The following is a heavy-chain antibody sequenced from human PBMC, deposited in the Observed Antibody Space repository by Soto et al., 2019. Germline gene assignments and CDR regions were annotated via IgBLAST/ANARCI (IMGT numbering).Heavy chain of an antibody. D-gene: IGHD3-3*01. Sequence: SCPTLVNPTQTLTLTCTFSGFSLSTSGVAVGWIRQAPRKAPEWLAFIFWDDDKRYSPSLENRLTITKDTSKNQVVLTMTNMDPVDTATYYCARIFDFWSGYYSSYWGRGTLVTVSS. CDR3: ARIFDFWSGYYSSY. V-gene: IGHV2-5*02. CDR1: GFSLSTSGVA. J-gene: IGHJ4*02. CDR2: IFWDDDK.